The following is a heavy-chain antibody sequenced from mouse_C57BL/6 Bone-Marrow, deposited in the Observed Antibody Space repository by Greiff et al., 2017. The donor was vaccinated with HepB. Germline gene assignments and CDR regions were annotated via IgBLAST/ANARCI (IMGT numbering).Heavy chain of an antibody. Sequence: VQLQQSGAELARPGASVKLSCKASGYTFTSYGISWVKQRTGQGLEWIGEIYPRSGNTYYNEKFKGKATLTADKSSSPAYMELRSLTSEDSAVYFCASQLTFDYWGQGTTLTVSS. CDR2: IYPRSGNT. CDR1: GYTFTSYG. V-gene: IGHV1-81*01. D-gene: IGHD3-3*01. CDR3: ASQLTFDY. J-gene: IGHJ2*01.